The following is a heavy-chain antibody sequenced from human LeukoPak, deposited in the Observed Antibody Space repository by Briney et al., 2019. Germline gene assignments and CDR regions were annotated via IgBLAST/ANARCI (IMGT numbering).Heavy chain of an antibody. CDR2: ISYDGSNK. CDR3: ARDIRYYYGMDV. V-gene: IGHV3-30-3*01. J-gene: IGHJ6*02. Sequence: GGSLRLSCAASGFTFSSYAMHWVRQAPGKGLEWVAVISYDGSNKYYEDSVKGRFTISRDNSKNTLYLQMNSLRAEDTAVYYCARDIRYYYGMDVWGQGTTVTVSS. CDR1: GFTFSSYA.